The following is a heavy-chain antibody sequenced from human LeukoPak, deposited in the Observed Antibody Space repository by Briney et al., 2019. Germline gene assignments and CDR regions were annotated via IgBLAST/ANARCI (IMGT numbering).Heavy chain of an antibody. CDR1: GFTFSTYG. V-gene: IGHV3-30*02. CDR2: IRYDGTNK. Sequence: GGSLRLSCAASGFTFSTYGTHWVRQAPGKGLEWVAFIRYDGTNKHYADSVQGRFTISRDNSKNTLYLQMNSLRAEDTAVYYCATKSDYRGGYWGQGTLATVSS. D-gene: IGHD4-11*01. CDR3: ATKSDYRGGY. J-gene: IGHJ4*02.